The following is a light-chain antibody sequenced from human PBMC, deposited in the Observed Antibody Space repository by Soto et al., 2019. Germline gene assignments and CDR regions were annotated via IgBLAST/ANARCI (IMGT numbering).Light chain of an antibody. CDR3: QQRTNWPPGT. CDR2: DAS. J-gene: IGKJ4*01. Sequence: EIVLTQSPATLSLSPGERATLSCRASQSVNNWLAWYQQKPGQAPRLLIYDASNSAAGIPARFSGSGSGTDFTLTISTLEPEDFAVYYCQQRTNWPPGTFGGGTKLEIK. V-gene: IGKV3-11*01. CDR1: QSVNNW.